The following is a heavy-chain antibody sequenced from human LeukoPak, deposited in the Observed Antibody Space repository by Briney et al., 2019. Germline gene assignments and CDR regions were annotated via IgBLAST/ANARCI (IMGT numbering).Heavy chain of an antibody. V-gene: IGHV4-39*02. CDR3: ARPPGGRVLSDSFDI. CDR1: GDSISRSNSY. CDR2: LFCGCP. J-gene: IGHJ3*02. Sequence: SETLSLPCTVSGDSISRSNSYWRWIRQPPGKGVEWFGVYLFCGCPCDHPSLQSRVTMSIVASKNHLSLELSSVTAADTGVYDCARPPGGRVLSDSFDIWGRGTMVSVSS. D-gene: IGHD3-16*02.